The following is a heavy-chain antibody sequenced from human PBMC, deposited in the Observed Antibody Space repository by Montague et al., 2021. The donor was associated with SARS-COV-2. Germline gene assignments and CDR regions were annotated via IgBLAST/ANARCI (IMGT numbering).Heavy chain of an antibody. J-gene: IGHJ5*02. CDR1: GFSLSTSGMC. Sequence: VKPTQTLTLTCTFSGFSLSTSGMCVSWIRQPPGKALEWLARIDWDDDKYYSTSLKTRLTISKDTSKNQVVLTMTNMDPVDTATYYCARILVAAAGSPFDPWGQGTLVTVSS. D-gene: IGHD6-13*01. CDR3: ARILVAAAGSPFDP. CDR2: IDWDDDK. V-gene: IGHV2-70*11.